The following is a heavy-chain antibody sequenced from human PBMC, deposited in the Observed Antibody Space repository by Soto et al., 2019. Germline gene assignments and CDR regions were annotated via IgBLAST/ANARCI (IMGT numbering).Heavy chain of an antibody. J-gene: IGHJ4*02. CDR3: GRDRYSGYYFDY. V-gene: IGHV1-69*13. CDR2: IIPIFGTA. Sequence: ASVKVSCKASGGTFSSYAISWVRQAPGQGLEWMGGIIPIFGTANYAQKFQGRVTTTANESTSTAYMELSSLGSEDTAVYYCGRDRYSGYYFDYWGQGTLVTVSS. CDR1: GGTFSSYA. D-gene: IGHD1-26*01.